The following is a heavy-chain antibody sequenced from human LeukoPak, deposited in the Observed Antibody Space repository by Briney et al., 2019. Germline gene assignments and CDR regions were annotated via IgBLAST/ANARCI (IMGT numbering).Heavy chain of an antibody. V-gene: IGHV1-18*01. CDR1: GYTFTSYG. CDR2: ISAYNGNT. CDR3: TRVPAATVAFWFDP. J-gene: IGHJ5*02. D-gene: IGHD2-2*01. Sequence: ASVKVSCKASGYTFTSYGISWVRQAPGQALEWMGWISAYNGNTNYAQKVQGRVTMTTDTSTSTAYMELRSLRSDDTAVYYCTRVPAATVAFWFDPWGQGTLVTVSS.